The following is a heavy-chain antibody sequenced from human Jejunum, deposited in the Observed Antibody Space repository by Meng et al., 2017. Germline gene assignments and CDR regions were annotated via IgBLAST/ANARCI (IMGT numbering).Heavy chain of an antibody. V-gene: IGHV4-34*01. D-gene: IGHD2-15*01. CDR1: GWPFISYF. CDR2: ITHSGST. Sequence: GSLRLSCAVYGWPFISYFWPWIRQPPGKGLEWIGEITHSGSTYYNPSLKSRVTISEDTAKNQFSMKQTSVTAADTAVYYCAMRIPQYCPGGNCYSGLGYWGQGTLVTVSS. CDR3: AMRIPQYCPGGNCYSGLGY. J-gene: IGHJ4*02.